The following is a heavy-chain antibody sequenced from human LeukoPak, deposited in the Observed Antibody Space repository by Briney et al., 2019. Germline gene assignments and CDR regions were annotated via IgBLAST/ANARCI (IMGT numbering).Heavy chain of an antibody. Sequence: SETLSLTCTVSGGSMSSYSWTWIRQSPGQGPEWIGVIYTSGSTTYNPSFKSRVTMSIDTSKNQFSLRLTSATAADTAFYYCARRRGGYGEGEFNYWGQGILVTVSS. CDR1: GGSMSSYS. D-gene: IGHD4-17*01. CDR3: ARRRGGYGEGEFNY. CDR2: IYTSGST. J-gene: IGHJ4*02. V-gene: IGHV4-4*09.